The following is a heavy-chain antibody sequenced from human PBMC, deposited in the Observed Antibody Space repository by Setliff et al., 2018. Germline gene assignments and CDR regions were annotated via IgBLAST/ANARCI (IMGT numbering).Heavy chain of an antibody. CDR1: GGSISSGTYY. J-gene: IGHJ3*02. CDR3: ARSMGDYGDYIEDAFDI. Sequence: SETLSLTCTVSGGSISSGTYYWNCVRQHPGKGLEWIRNIYNSGNTHYNLSLKSRVTIPVDTAKNQSSLKLNSVTAADTAVYYCARSMGDYGDYIEDAFDIWGQGAMVTVSS. D-gene: IGHD4-17*01. V-gene: IGHV4-31*03. CDR2: IYNSGNT.